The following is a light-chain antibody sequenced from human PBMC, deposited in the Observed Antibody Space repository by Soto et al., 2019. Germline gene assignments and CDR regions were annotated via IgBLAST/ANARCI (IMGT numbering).Light chain of an antibody. Sequence: IVLPRCRGTLSMSPGERATLSCRASQSVSSSYLAWYQQKPGQAPRPLIYGASSRAIGIPDRFSGSGSGTDFTLTISRLEPEDFAVYYCQQYGSSPWTFGQGTKVDI. CDR1: QSVSSSY. CDR3: QQYGSSPWT. CDR2: GAS. J-gene: IGKJ1*01. V-gene: IGKV3-20*01.